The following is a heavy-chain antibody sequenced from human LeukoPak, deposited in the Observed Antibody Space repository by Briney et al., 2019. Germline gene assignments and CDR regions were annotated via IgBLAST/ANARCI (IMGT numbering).Heavy chain of an antibody. D-gene: IGHD1-26*01. V-gene: IGHV3-74*01. CDR2: INTDGSST. CDR1: GFTFDDYG. Sequence: GGSLRLSCAASGFTFDDYGMSWVRQAPGKGLVWVSRINTDGSSTNYADSVRGRFTVSRDNAKNTLYLQMNSLRVEDTAVYYCARVIGWDEPFDLWGHGTLVTVSS. J-gene: IGHJ3*01. CDR3: ARVIGWDEPFDL.